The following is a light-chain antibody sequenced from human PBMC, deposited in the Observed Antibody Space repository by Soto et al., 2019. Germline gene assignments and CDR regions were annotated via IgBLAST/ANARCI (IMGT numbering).Light chain of an antibody. J-gene: IGLJ2*01. CDR2: EGS. CDR1: SSDVGSYNL. V-gene: IGLV2-23*01. CDR3: CSYAGNSVV. Sequence: QSVLTQPASVSGSPGQSITISCTGTSSDVGSYNLVSWYQQNPGKAPKLMIYEGSKRPSGVSNRFSGSKSGNTASLTISGLQAEDEADYYCCSYAGNSVVFGGGTKVTVL.